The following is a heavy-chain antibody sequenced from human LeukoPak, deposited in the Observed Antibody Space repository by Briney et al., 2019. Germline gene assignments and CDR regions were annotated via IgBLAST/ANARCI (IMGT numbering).Heavy chain of an antibody. CDR2: LYHTDST. J-gene: IGHJ6*03. Sequence: KTSETLSLTCAVSGYPINNAYYGVWIRQRPGKGLEWIGSLYHTDSTYYNPSLKRRITMSVDRSRNHVYLKMSFVTPADTAVYYCARQYDSYFYYYLDLWGTGTTVTVSS. CDR3: ARQYDSYFYYYLDL. CDR1: GYPINNAYY. V-gene: IGHV4-38-2*01. D-gene: IGHD2-2*01.